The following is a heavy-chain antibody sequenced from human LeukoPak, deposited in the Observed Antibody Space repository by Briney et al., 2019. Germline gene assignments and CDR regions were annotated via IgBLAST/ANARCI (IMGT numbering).Heavy chain of an antibody. CDR1: GDSVPSNSAA. CDR2: TYYRSKWYN. J-gene: IGHJ4*02. CDR3: ARSLAGPLDY. D-gene: IGHD7-27*01. Sequence: SGPTLVNPSQPLXLTCAISGDSVPSNSAAWNWIRQSPSRGLEWLGRTYYRSKWYNDYAVSVKSRITFNPDTSKNHFSLQLNSVTPEDTAVYYCARSLAGPLDYWGQGTLVTVSS. V-gene: IGHV6-1*01.